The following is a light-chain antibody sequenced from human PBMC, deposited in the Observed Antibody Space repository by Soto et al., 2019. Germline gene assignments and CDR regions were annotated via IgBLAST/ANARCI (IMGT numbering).Light chain of an antibody. CDR3: QQYGSSPRT. V-gene: IGKV3-20*01. J-gene: IGKJ1*01. Sequence: EIVLTRSPGPLSLSPGERDTLSCRASQSVSSSYLAWYQQKPGQAPRLLIYGASSRATGIPDRFSGSGSGTDFTLTISRLEPEYFAVYYCQQYGSSPRTFGQGTKVEIK. CDR1: QSVSSSY. CDR2: GAS.